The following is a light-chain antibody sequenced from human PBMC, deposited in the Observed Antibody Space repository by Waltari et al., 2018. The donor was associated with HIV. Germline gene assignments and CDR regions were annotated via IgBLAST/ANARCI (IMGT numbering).Light chain of an antibody. CDR2: GAS. CDR1: QGVSSY. J-gene: IGKJ5*01. V-gene: IGKV3-11*01. Sequence: EIVLTQSPGTLTLSPGERATLSCRASQGVSSYLAWYQQKPGQAPRLLIYGASSRATGIPARFSGSGSGTDFTLTISSLEPGDFGVYYCHQRSNWPITFGQGTRLEIK. CDR3: HQRSNWPIT.